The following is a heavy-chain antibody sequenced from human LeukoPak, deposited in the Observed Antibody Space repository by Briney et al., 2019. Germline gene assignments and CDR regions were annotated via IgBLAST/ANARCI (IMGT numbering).Heavy chain of an antibody. CDR2: INPNTGGT. V-gene: IGHV1-2*02. CDR3: ARDLFNGPPRFAY. J-gene: IGHJ4*02. D-gene: IGHD2-8*01. CDR1: GYTFTGYY. Sequence: ASVNVSCKASGYTFTGYYMHWVRQAPGQGLEWMGYINPNTGGTNYAQKFQGRVTMTRDTSISTAYMELSRLRSDDTAVYYCARDLFNGPPRFAYWGQGTLVTVSS.